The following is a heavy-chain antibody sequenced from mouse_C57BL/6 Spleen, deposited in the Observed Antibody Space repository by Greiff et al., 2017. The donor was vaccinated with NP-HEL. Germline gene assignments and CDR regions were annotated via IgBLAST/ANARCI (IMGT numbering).Heavy chain of an antibody. Sequence: EVQLQQSGAELVRPGASVKLSCTASGFNIKDDYMHWVKQRPEQGLEWIGWIDPENGDTEYASKFRGKATITADTSSNTAYLQLSSLTSEDTAVYYCTTGTGNYYAMDYWGQGTSVTVSS. CDR1: GFNIKDDY. CDR2: IDPENGDT. D-gene: IGHD2-1*01. J-gene: IGHJ4*01. V-gene: IGHV14-4*01. CDR3: TTGTGNYYAMDY.